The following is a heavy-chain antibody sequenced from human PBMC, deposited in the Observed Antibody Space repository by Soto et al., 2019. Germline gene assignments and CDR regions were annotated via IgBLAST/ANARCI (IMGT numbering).Heavy chain of an antibody. CDR2: ISSSSSYI. D-gene: IGHD3-9*01. J-gene: IGHJ6*02. Sequence: EVQLVESGGGLVKPGGSLRLSCAASGFTFSSYSLNWVRQAPGTGLEWVSSISSSSSYIYYADSVKGRFTISRDNAKNSLYLQMNSRSAEDTAVYYCAILSDVLTGYYYHGMDVWGQGTTVTVSS. CDR1: GFTFSSYS. CDR3: AILSDVLTGYYYHGMDV. V-gene: IGHV3-21*01.